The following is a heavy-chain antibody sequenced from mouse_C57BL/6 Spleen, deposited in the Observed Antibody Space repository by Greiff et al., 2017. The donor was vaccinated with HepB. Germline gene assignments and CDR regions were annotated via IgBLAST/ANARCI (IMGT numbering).Heavy chain of an antibody. V-gene: IGHV1-82*01. J-gene: IGHJ3*01. Sequence: VHLVESGPELVKPGASVKISCKASGYAFSSSWMNWVKQRPGKGLEWIGRIYPGDGDTNYNGKFKGKATLTADKSSSTAYMQLSSLTSEDSAVYFCARGDYYGSSPFAYWGQGTLVTVSA. CDR3: ARGDYYGSSPFAY. CDR2: IYPGDGDT. D-gene: IGHD1-1*01. CDR1: GYAFSSSW.